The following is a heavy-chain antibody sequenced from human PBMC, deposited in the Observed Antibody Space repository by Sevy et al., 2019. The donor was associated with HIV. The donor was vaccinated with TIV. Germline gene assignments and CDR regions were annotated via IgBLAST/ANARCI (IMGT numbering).Heavy chain of an antibody. V-gene: IGHV4-39*01. CDR3: ARQGSSSSFNYYYYYGMDV. D-gene: IGHD6-6*01. CDR2: IYYSGST. CDR1: GGSISSSSYY. J-gene: IGHJ6*02. Sequence: SETLSLTCTVSGGSISSSSYYWGWIRQPPGKGLEWIGSIYYSGSTYYNPSLKSRVTISVDTSKNKFSLKLSSVTAANTAVYYCARQGSSSSFNYYYYYGMDVWGQGTTVTVSS.